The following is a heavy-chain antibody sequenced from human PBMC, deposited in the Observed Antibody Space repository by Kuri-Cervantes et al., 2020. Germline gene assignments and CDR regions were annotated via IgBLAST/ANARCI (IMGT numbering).Heavy chain of an antibody. CDR3: ARAHLVPAAISWFDP. Sequence: GESLKISCAASGFTFSSYSMNWVRQAPGKGLEWVSYISSSSSTIYYADSVKGRFTISRDNAKNSLYLQMNSLRAEDTAVYYCARAHLVPAAISWFDPWGQGTLVTVSS. CDR2: ISSSSSTI. J-gene: IGHJ5*02. V-gene: IGHV3-48*04. CDR1: GFTFSSYS. D-gene: IGHD2-2*01.